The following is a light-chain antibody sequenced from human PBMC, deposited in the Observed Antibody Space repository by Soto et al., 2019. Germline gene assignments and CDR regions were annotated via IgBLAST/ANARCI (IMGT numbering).Light chain of an antibody. J-gene: IGKJ5*01. V-gene: IGKV3D-20*02. Sequence: EIVLRQSPGTLSLSPGERATLAGRGSQSVSSSYLAWYQQKRGQAPRLLIYGASTRATGIPDRFSGSGSGTDFTLAVSRLEPEDFSVYSCQQRSNWPQTFGQGTRLEIK. CDR2: GAS. CDR1: QSVSSSY. CDR3: QQRSNWPQT.